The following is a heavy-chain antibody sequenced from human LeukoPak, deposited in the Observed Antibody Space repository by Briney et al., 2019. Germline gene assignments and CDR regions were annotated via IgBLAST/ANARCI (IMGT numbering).Heavy chain of an antibody. Sequence: KASETLSLTCTVSGGSISSSSYWWGWIRQPPGKGLEWIGYIYYSGSTNYNPSLKSRVTISVDTSKSQFSLKLSSVTAADTAVYYCARHGSGWQNYFDYWGQGTLVTVSS. CDR1: GGSISSSSYW. V-gene: IGHV4-61*05. D-gene: IGHD6-19*01. CDR2: IYYSGST. CDR3: ARHGSGWQNYFDY. J-gene: IGHJ4*02.